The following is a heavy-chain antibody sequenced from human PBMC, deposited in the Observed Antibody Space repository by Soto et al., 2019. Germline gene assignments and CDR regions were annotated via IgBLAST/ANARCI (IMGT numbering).Heavy chain of an antibody. D-gene: IGHD2-2*01. CDR3: ARGFVVVVVPAASDY. J-gene: IGHJ4*02. V-gene: IGHV3-21*01. CDR2: ISSSSSYI. Sequence: GGSLRLSCAASGFTFSSYSMNWVRQAPGKGLEWVSSISSSSSYIYYADSVKGRFTISRDNAKNSLYLQMNSLRAEDTAVYYCARGFVVVVVPAASDYWGQGTLVTVSS. CDR1: GFTFSSYS.